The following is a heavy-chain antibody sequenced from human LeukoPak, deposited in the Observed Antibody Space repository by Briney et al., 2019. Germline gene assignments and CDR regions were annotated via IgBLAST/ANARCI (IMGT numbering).Heavy chain of an antibody. J-gene: IGHJ3*02. Sequence: GGSLRLSCAASGFSVSGNYLTWVRQAPGRGLEWVSFINIHDDAFYADSVKGRFTVSRDNSKNTLYLQMNSLRAEDTAVYYCATSTVTPDAFDIWGQGTMVTVSS. CDR3: ATSTVTPDAFDI. CDR2: INIHDDA. CDR1: GFSVSGNY. V-gene: IGHV3-66*03. D-gene: IGHD4-17*01.